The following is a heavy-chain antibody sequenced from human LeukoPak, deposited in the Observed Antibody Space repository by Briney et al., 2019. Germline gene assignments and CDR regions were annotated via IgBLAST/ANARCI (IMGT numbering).Heavy chain of an antibody. CDR3: ARDGLYYDYVWGSYRYIGY. D-gene: IGHD3-16*02. V-gene: IGHV1-18*01. Sequence: GASVKVSCKASGYTFTSYGISWVRQAPGQGLEWMGWISAYNGNTNYAQKLQGRATMTTDTSTSTAYMELRSLRSDDTAVCYCARDGLYYDYVWGSYRYIGYWGQGTLVTVSS. CDR1: GYTFTSYG. CDR2: ISAYNGNT. J-gene: IGHJ4*02.